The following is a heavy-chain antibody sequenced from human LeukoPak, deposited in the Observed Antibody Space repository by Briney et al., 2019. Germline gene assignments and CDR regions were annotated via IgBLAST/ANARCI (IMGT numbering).Heavy chain of an antibody. D-gene: IGHD3-22*01. Sequence: GASVKVSCKASGYTFTGYYIHWVRQAPGQGLEEMGWINPNSGDTNYAQKFQGRVSMTGDTSISTAYMELSRLRSDDTAVYYCARTLVVINDAFDIWGQGTMVTVSS. CDR3: ARTLVVINDAFDI. V-gene: IGHV1-2*02. CDR1: GYTFTGYY. J-gene: IGHJ3*02. CDR2: INPNSGDT.